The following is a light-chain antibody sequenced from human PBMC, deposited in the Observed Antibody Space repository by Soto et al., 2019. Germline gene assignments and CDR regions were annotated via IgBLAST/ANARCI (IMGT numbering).Light chain of an antibody. CDR3: QSYDSTLSARYV. J-gene: IGLJ1*01. CDR2: EVS. V-gene: IGLV2-14*01. Sequence: QSVLTQPASVSGSPGQSITISCTGTSSDVGGYNSVSWYQQHPGKAPKLIIYEVSNRPSGVPDRFSASTSGTSASLAITGLQAEDEGDYYCQSYDSTLSARYVFGTGTKVTVL. CDR1: SSDVGGYNS.